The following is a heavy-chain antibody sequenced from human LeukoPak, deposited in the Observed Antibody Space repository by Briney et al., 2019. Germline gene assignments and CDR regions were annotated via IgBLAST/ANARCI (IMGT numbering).Heavy chain of an antibody. D-gene: IGHD3-10*01. V-gene: IGHV1-24*01. CDR3: TMSRSWYYFDY. Sequence: ASVKVSCKVFGYTFTELSMHWVRQPPGKGLEWMGSFDPEDGETTYAQKVQGRVIMTEDTSTDTGYLELTNVRSEDTATYYCTMSRSWYYFDYWGQGTLVTVSS. CDR2: FDPEDGET. J-gene: IGHJ4*02. CDR1: GYTFTELS.